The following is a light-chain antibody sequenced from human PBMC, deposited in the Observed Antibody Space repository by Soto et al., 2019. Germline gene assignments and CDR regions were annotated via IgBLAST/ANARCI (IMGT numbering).Light chain of an antibody. CDR2: DAF. CDR3: QQYDNVPIT. J-gene: IGKJ5*01. CDR1: QDIGNY. V-gene: IGKV1-33*01. Sequence: DIQLTQSPSFLSASVGDRITITCQASQDIGNYLNWYQQKTGKAPKXXIYDAFTLESGVPSRFSGSGYGTDFNFTISSLQTEDFATYYCQQYDNVPITFGQGTRLEIK.